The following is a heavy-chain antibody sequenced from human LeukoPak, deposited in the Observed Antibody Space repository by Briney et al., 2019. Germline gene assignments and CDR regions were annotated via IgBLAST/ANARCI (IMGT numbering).Heavy chain of an antibody. J-gene: IGHJ4*02. CDR1: GYTFTGYY. D-gene: IGHD3-16*02. Sequence: ASVKVSCKASGYTFTGYYMHWVRQAPGQGPEWMGWINPNSGGTNYAQKFQGRVTMTRDTSISTAYMELSRLRSDDTAVYYCARVLTNTFGGVISNWGQGTLVTVSS. V-gene: IGHV1-2*02. CDR3: ARVLTNTFGGVISN. CDR2: INPNSGGT.